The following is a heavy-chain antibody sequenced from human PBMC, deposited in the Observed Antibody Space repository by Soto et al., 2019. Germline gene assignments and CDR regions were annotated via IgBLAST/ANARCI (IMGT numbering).Heavy chain of an antibody. V-gene: IGHV3-23*01. J-gene: IGHJ4*02. CDR1: GFTFINFA. CDR3: AKFGGSGTYFHFDN. Sequence: EVQLLESGGDLIQPGGSLRLSCAASGFTFINFAMNWVRHSPGKGLEWVSSISGSGGRTWYADSVRGRFTISRDNSKNTLYLQMNSLRAEDTAVYYCAKFGGSGTYFHFDNWGQGALVTVSS. D-gene: IGHD3-10*01. CDR2: ISGSGGRT.